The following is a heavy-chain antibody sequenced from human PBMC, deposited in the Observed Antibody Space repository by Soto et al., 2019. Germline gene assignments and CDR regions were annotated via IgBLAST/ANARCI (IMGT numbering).Heavy chain of an antibody. Sequence: QPVGSLRLSCAASGFTFSSYGMHWVRQAPGKGLEWVAVISYDGSNKYYADSVKGRFTISRDNSKNTLYLQMNSLRAEDTAVYYCAKQRLKSYYYYGMDVWGQGTTVTVSS. CDR2: ISYDGSNK. D-gene: IGHD3-16*01. CDR3: AKQRLKSYYYYGMDV. CDR1: GFTFSSYG. J-gene: IGHJ6*02. V-gene: IGHV3-30*18.